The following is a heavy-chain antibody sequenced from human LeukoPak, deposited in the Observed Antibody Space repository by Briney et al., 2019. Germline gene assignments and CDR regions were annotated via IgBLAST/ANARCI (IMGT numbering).Heavy chain of an antibody. V-gene: IGHV4-4*07. CDR3: ARSRLPEWELLPPDI. D-gene: IGHD1-26*01. Sequence: SETLSLTCTISGGSISNYYWSWIRQSAAKRLEWIGRIYGSGSTNFNPSLKSRVTMSVDTSKNQFSLKLSSVTAADTAVYYCARSRLPEWELLPPDIWGQGTMVTVSS. CDR2: IYGSGST. J-gene: IGHJ3*02. CDR1: GGSISNYY.